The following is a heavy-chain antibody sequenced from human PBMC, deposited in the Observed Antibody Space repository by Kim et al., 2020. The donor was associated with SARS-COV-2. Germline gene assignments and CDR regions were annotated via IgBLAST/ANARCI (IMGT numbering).Heavy chain of an antibody. CDR3: ARDVLDIVVVVAAT. J-gene: IGHJ5*02. D-gene: IGHD2-15*01. V-gene: IGHV1-2*02. Sequence: AQKFQGRVTMTRDTSISTAYMELSRLRSDDTAVYYCARDVLDIVVVVAATWGQGTLVTVSS.